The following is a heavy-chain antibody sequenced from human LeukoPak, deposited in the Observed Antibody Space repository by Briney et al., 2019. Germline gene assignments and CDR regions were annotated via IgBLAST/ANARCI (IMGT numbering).Heavy chain of an antibody. CDR3: ARGALIGRPFDY. J-gene: IGHJ4*02. D-gene: IGHD1-1*01. CDR1: GGSISSYY. V-gene: IGHV4-59*12. Sequence: PSETLSLTCTVSGGSISSYYWSWIRQPPGKGLEWIGFIFYSGTTNYNPSLKSRVTISVDTSKNQFSLKLSSVTAADTAVYYCARGALIGRPFDYWGQGTLVTVSS. CDR2: IFYSGTT.